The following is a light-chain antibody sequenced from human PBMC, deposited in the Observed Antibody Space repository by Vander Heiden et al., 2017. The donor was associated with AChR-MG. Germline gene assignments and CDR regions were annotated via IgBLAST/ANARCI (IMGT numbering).Light chain of an antibody. Sequence: DIQMTQSPSTLSASVGDRVTITCRASQRISSRLAWYQQKPGKTLKLLIYKASNLQSGVPSRFGGSGSETEFTLTITNLQPDDFATYFCQQYYAYPDTFGQGTKLEIK. CDR2: KAS. J-gene: IGKJ2*01. CDR3: QQYYAYPDT. V-gene: IGKV1-5*03. CDR1: QRISSR.